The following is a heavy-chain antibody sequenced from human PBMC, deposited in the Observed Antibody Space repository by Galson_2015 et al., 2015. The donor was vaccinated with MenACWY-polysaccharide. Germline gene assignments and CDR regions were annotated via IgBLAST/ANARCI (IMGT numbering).Heavy chain of an antibody. CDR1: GDSVSSNSAA. D-gene: IGHD6-19*01. V-gene: IGHV6-1*01. CDR2: TYYRSRWYN. J-gene: IGHJ4*02. CDR3: TRSIHISGWGGDSES. Sequence: CAISGDSVSSNSAAWNWIRQSPSRGLEWLGRTYYRSRWYNDYATSVKSRISIKADTPKNQFSLQLNSVTPEDTALYYCTRSIHISGWGGDSESWGQGTLVTVSS.